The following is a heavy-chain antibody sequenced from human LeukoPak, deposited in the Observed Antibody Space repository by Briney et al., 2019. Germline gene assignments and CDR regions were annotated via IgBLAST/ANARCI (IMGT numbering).Heavy chain of an antibody. Sequence: GGSLRLSCAASGFTFSSYWMSWVRQAPGKGLEWVANIKQDGSEKYYVDSVKGRFTISRDNAKNSLYLRMNSLRAEDTAVYYCARDGVLSVAGYYYYYGMDVWGKGTTVTVSS. D-gene: IGHD6-19*01. CDR3: ARDGVLSVAGYYYYYGMDV. CDR1: GFTFSSYW. J-gene: IGHJ6*04. V-gene: IGHV3-7*03. CDR2: IKQDGSEK.